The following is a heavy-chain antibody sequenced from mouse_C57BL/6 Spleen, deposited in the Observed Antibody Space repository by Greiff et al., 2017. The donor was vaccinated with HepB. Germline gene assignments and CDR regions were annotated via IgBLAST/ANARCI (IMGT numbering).Heavy chain of an antibody. CDR3: ARRAVYYAMDY. D-gene: IGHD3-1*01. Sequence: QVHVKQPGAELVRPGTSVKLSCKASGYTFTSYWMHWVKQRPGQGLEWIGVIDPSDSYTNYNQKFKGKATLTVDTSSSTAYMQLSSLTSEDSAVYYCARRAVYYAMDYWGQGTSVTVSS. CDR2: IDPSDSYT. J-gene: IGHJ4*01. CDR1: GYTFTSYW. V-gene: IGHV1-59*01.